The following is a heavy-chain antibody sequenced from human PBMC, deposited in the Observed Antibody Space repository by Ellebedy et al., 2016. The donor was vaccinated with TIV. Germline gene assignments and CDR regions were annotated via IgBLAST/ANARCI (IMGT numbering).Heavy chain of an antibody. CDR3: AGSLTYSSSWYYFGY. J-gene: IGHJ4*02. CDR2: IIPIFGTA. D-gene: IGHD6-13*01. CDR1: GGTFSSYA. V-gene: IGHV1-69*13. Sequence: SVKVSXXASGGTFSSYAISWVRQAPGQGLEWMGGIIPIFGTANYAQKFQGRVTITADESTSTAYMELSSLRSEDTAVYYCAGSLTYSSSWYYFGYWGQGTLVTVSS.